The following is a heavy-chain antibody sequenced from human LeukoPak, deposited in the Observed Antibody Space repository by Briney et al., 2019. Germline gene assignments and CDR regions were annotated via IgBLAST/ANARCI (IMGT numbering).Heavy chain of an antibody. V-gene: IGHV1-8*01. D-gene: IGHD2-2*01. CDR3: ARGQDIVVVPAASLTFDP. J-gene: IGHJ5*02. Sequence: GASVKVSCTASGYTFTSYDINWVRQATGQGLEWMGWMNPNSGNTGYAQKFQGRVTMTRNTSISTAYVELSSLRSEDTAVYYCARGQDIVVVPAASLTFDPWGQGTLVTVSS. CDR1: GYTFTSYD. CDR2: MNPNSGNT.